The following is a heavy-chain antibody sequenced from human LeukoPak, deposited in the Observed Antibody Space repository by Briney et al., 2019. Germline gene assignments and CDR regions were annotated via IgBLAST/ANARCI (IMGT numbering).Heavy chain of an antibody. CDR1: GFTFSSYA. Sequence: GGSLRLSCAASGFTFSSYAMSWVRQAPGKRLEWVSAISGSGGSTYYADSVKGRFTISRDNSKNTLYLQMNSLRAEDTAVYYCAKRGKYCSGGSCYYLDAWGQGTLVTVPS. V-gene: IGHV3-23*01. J-gene: IGHJ5*02. CDR2: ISGSGGST. CDR3: AKRGKYCSGGSCYYLDA. D-gene: IGHD2-15*01.